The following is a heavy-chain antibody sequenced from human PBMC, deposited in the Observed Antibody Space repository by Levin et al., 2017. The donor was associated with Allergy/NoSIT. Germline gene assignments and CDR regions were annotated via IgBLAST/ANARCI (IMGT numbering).Heavy chain of an antibody. CDR3: ARGASSWYATRFDY. V-gene: IGHV3-30-3*01. D-gene: IGHD6-13*01. Sequence: LSLTCAASGFTFRSYAMHWVRQAPGKGLEWVAVISYDGSNKYYADSVKGRFTISRDNSKNTLYLQMNSLRAEDTAVYYCARGASSWYATRFDYWGQGTLVTVSS. J-gene: IGHJ4*02. CDR2: ISYDGSNK. CDR1: GFTFRSYA.